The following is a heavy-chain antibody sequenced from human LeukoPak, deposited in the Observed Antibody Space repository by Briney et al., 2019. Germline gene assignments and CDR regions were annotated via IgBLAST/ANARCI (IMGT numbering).Heavy chain of an antibody. D-gene: IGHD2-2*01. CDR3: ASGFTPPWPSWYYMDV. J-gene: IGHJ6*03. Sequence: PGGSLRLSCAASGFTFSSYSMNWVRQAPGKGLEWVSYISSSSSTIYYADSVKGRFTISRDNAKNSLYLQMNSQRAEDTAVYYCASGFTPPWPSWYYMDVWGKGTTVTVSS. V-gene: IGHV3-48*01. CDR1: GFTFSSYS. CDR2: ISSSSSTI.